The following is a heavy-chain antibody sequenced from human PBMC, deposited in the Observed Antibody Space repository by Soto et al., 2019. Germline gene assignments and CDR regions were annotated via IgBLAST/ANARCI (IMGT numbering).Heavy chain of an antibody. Sequence: EVQLLESGGGLVQPGGSLRLSCAASGFTFSSYAMSWVRQAPGKGLEWVSAISGSGGSTYYADSVKGRFTISRDNSKNTLYLQMNRLRAEDTAVYYCAETAVRGVKNDYWGQGTLVTVSS. CDR3: AETAVRGVKNDY. D-gene: IGHD3-10*01. J-gene: IGHJ4*02. CDR1: GFTFSSYA. V-gene: IGHV3-23*01. CDR2: ISGSGGST.